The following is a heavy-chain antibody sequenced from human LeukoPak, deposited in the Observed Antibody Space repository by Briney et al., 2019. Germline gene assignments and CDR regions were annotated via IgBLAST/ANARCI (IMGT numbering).Heavy chain of an antibody. Sequence: GGSLRLSCAASGFTFSSYAMHWVRQAPGKGLEWVSGISWNSGSIGYADSVKGRFTISRDNAKNSLYLQMNSLRAEDTALYYCAKLGELWGDWGQGTLVTVSS. V-gene: IGHV3-9*01. CDR3: AKLGELWGD. D-gene: IGHD3-10*01. CDR2: ISWNSGSI. J-gene: IGHJ4*02. CDR1: GFTFSSYA.